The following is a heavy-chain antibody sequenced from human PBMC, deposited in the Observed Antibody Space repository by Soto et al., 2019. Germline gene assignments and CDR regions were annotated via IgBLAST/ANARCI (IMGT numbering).Heavy chain of an antibody. Sequence: SLRLSCAASGFTFSSYSMNWVRQAPGKGLEWVSYISSSSSTIYYADSVKGRFTISRDNAKNSLYLQMNSLRDEDTAVYYCARRRVVVVPNGMDVWGQGTTVTVSS. CDR3: ARRRVVVVPNGMDV. J-gene: IGHJ6*02. V-gene: IGHV3-48*02. CDR2: ISSSSSTI. CDR1: GFTFSSYS. D-gene: IGHD2-2*01.